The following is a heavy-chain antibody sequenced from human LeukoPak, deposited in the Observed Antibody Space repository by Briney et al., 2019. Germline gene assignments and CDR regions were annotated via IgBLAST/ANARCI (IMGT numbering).Heavy chain of an antibody. V-gene: IGHV3-21*01. J-gene: IGHJ4*02. CDR3: ARALPPRWGYCSSTSCGYFDY. Sequence: PGGSLRLSCAASGFTFSSYSMNWVRQAPGKGLEWVSSISSSSSYIYYADSVKGRFTISRDNAKNSLYLQMNSLRAEDTAVHYCARALPPRWGYCSSTSCGYFDYWGQGTLVTVSS. CDR2: ISSSSSYI. CDR1: GFTFSSYS. D-gene: IGHD2-2*01.